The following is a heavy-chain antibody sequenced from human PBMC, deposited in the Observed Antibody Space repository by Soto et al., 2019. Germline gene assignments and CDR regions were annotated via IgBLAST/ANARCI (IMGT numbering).Heavy chain of an antibody. Sequence: GGSLRLSCAVSGFTFVGYWMSWVRQAPGKGLEWVANIKQDGSEDYYVDSVKGRFIISRDNAKNSLYLQMDGLRAEDTAVYYCASCTSISCRFGCWGQGTLVTVSS. D-gene: IGHD2-2*01. CDR3: ASCTSISCRFGC. CDR1: GFTFVGYW. V-gene: IGHV3-7*01. CDR2: IKQDGSED. J-gene: IGHJ4*02.